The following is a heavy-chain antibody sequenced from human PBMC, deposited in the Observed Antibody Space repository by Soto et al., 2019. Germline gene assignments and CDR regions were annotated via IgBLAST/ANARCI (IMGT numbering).Heavy chain of an antibody. V-gene: IGHV3-30-3*01. D-gene: IGHD3-3*01. CDR1: GFTFSSYV. J-gene: IGHJ5*02. CDR3: ARDRGGQDFSIGYPTGWFDP. CDR2: ISYDGSNK. Sequence: QVQLVESGGGVVQPGRSLRLSCADSGFTFSSYVMHWVRQAPGKGLEWVAVISYDGSNKYYADSVKGRFTISRDNSKNTLYLQMNSLRAEDTAVYYCARDRGGQDFSIGYPTGWFDPWGQGTLVTVSS.